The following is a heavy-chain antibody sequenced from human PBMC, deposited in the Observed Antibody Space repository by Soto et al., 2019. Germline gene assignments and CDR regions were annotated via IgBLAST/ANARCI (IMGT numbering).Heavy chain of an antibody. J-gene: IGHJ5*02. D-gene: IGHD5-12*01. CDR2: INPNSGGT. CDR3: AREARATFRFDP. V-gene: IGHV1-2*04. CDR1: GYTFTGYY. Sequence: ASVKVSCKASGYTFTGYYMHWVRQAPGQGLEWMGWINPNSGGTNYAQKFQGWVTMTRDTSISIAYMELSRLRSDDTAVYYCAREARATFRFDPWGQGTLVTVSS.